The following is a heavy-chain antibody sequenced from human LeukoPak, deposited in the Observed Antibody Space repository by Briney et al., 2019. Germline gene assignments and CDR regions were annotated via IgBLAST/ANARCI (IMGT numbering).Heavy chain of an antibody. CDR1: GGSSSSYY. D-gene: IGHD3-3*01. Sequence: SETLSLTSTVSGGSSSSYYWGWIRQPPGKGLEWIGNIHYSGSTYYNPSLKSRVTISIDTSKNQFSLKLTSVTAADTALYYCARHIGDFWSGYYLDYWGQGTLVTVSS. J-gene: IGHJ4*02. CDR3: ARHIGDFWSGYYLDY. CDR2: IHYSGST. V-gene: IGHV4-39*01.